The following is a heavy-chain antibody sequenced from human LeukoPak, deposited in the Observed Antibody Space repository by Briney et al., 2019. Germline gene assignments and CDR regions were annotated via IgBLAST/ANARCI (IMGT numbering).Heavy chain of an antibody. V-gene: IGHV3-21*01. J-gene: IGHJ6*02. Sequence: GGSLRLSCAASGFTFSSYSMNWVRQAPGKGLEWVSSISSSSSYIYYADSVKGRFTISRDNAKNSLYLQMNSLRAEDTAVYYCAREPAWYYDFWSGYYFYYYGMDVWGQGTTVTVSS. CDR1: GFTFSSYS. D-gene: IGHD3-3*01. CDR3: AREPAWYYDFWSGYYFYYYGMDV. CDR2: ISSSSSYI.